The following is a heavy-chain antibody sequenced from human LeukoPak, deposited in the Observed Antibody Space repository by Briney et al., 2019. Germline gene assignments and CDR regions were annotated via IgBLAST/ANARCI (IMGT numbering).Heavy chain of an antibody. CDR1: GYTFTSYA. D-gene: IGHD1-26*01. J-gene: IGHJ4*02. Sequence: GASVKVSCKASGYTFTSYAMHWVRQAPGQRLEWMGWINAGNGNTKYSQKFQGRVTITRDTSASTAYMELSSLRSEDTAVYYCARDTPHRGAVPFAYWGQGTLVAVSS. V-gene: IGHV1-3*01. CDR2: INAGNGNT. CDR3: ARDTPHRGAVPFAY.